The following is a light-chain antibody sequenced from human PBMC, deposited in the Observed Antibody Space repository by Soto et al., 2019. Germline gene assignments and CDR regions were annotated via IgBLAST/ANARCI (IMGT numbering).Light chain of an antibody. CDR2: GAS. J-gene: IGKJ1*01. CDR3: QQYKDWPHT. Sequence: EIVLTQSPGTLSLSPGERATLSCRASQSVSSSYLAWYQQKPGQAPRLLIYGASSRATGIPDRFSGSGSGTDFTLTISSLQSEDFAVYYCQQYKDWPHTFGQGTKVDI. CDR1: QSVSSSY. V-gene: IGKV3-20*01.